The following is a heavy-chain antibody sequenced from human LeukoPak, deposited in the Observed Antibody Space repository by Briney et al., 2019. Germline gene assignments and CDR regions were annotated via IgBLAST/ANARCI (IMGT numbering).Heavy chain of an antibody. Sequence: GGSLRLSCAASGFTFSSYWMSWVRQAPGKGLEWVANIKQDGSEKYYVDSVKGRFTISRDNAKNSLYLQMNSLRAEDTALYYCAKGGPGSGSYNKMDNWGQGTLVTVSS. CDR1: GFTFSSYW. CDR2: IKQDGSEK. J-gene: IGHJ4*02. D-gene: IGHD1-26*01. CDR3: AKGGPGSGSYNKMDN. V-gene: IGHV3-7*03.